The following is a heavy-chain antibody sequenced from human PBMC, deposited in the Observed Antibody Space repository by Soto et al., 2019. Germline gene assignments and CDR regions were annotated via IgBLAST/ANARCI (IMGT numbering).Heavy chain of an antibody. CDR2: ISSNGGST. Sequence: EVQLVESGEGLVQPGGSLRLSCAASGFTFSSYAMHWVRQAPGKGLEYVSAISSNGGSTYYAASVKGRFTISRDNSKNTLYLQMGSLRAEDMAVYYCASSGIAVAGALYYWGQGTMVTVSS. CDR1: GFTFSSYA. V-gene: IGHV3-64*02. D-gene: IGHD6-19*01. J-gene: IGHJ4*02. CDR3: ASSGIAVAGALYY.